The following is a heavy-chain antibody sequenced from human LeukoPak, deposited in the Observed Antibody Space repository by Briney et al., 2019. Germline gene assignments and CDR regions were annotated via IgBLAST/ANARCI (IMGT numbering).Heavy chain of an antibody. CDR1: GYTFTSCA. Sequence: ASVKVSCKASGYTFTSCAMNWVRQAPGQGLEWMGWINTNTGNPTYAQGFTGRFVFSLDTSVSTAYLQISSLKAEDTAVYYCARDPFGGVQSAFDIWGQGTMVTVSS. J-gene: IGHJ3*02. CDR2: INTNTGNP. CDR3: ARDPFGGVQSAFDI. D-gene: IGHD4-23*01. V-gene: IGHV7-4-1*02.